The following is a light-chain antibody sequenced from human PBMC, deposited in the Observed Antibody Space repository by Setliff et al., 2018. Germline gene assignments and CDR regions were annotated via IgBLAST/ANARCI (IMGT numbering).Light chain of an antibody. CDR3: SSYTNSNTYV. V-gene: IGLV2-14*03. CDR1: SRDVGSYDF. Sequence: QSALTQPASVSGSPGQSITISCIGSSRDVGSYDFVSWYQQHPGKAPKLIIYDVTGRPSGVSDRFSGSKSGNTASLTISGLQAEDEAGYYCSSYTNSNTYVFGTGTKGTVL. J-gene: IGLJ1*01. CDR2: DVT.